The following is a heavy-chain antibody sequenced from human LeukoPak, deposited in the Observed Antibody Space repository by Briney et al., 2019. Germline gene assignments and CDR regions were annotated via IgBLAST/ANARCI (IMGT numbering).Heavy chain of an antibody. CDR2: ISDTVNT. Sequence: SQTLSLTCEVSGGSISRGGYSYSWIRQPPGKGLEWIGYISDTVNTYYNPSLKSRVSISMDTSKNQLSLELRSVIAADTAVYFCARSMYSGTYWGSFHFWGQGTQVTASS. J-gene: IGHJ4*02. D-gene: IGHD1-26*01. CDR3: ARSMYSGTYWGSFHF. CDR1: GGSISRGGYS. V-gene: IGHV4-30-4*07.